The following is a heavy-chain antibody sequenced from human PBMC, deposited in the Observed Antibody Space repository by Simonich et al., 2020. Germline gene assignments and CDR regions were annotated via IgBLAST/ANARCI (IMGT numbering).Heavy chain of an antibody. V-gene: IGHV4-59*08. CDR3: ARHDRWLQFYFDY. CDR2: IYYSGST. CDR1: GGSISSYY. Sequence: QVQLRESGPGLVKPSETLSLTCTVSGGSISSYYWSWIRQPPGKGLEWIGYIYYSGSTNYNPYLKSRVTISVDTSKNQFSLKLSSVTAADTAVYYCARHDRWLQFYFDYWGQGTLVTVSS. D-gene: IGHD5-12*01. J-gene: IGHJ4*02.